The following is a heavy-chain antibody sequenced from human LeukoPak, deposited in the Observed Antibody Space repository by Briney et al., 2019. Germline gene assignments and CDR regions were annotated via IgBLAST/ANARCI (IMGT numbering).Heavy chain of an antibody. CDR2: ISGSGGST. V-gene: IGHV3-23*01. D-gene: IGHD6-19*01. J-gene: IGHJ3*02. CDR1: GGTFSSYA. Sequence: ASVKVSCKASGGTFSSYAMSWVRQAPEKGLEWVSAISGSGGSTYYADSVKGRFTISRDNSKNTLYLQMNSLRAEDTAVYYCAKGIAVAVPGAFDIWGQGTMVTVSS. CDR3: AKGIAVAVPGAFDI.